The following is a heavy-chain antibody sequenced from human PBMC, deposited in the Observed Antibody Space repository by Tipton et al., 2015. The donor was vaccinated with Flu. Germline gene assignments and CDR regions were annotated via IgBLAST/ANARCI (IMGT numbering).Heavy chain of an antibody. J-gene: IGHJ4*02. CDR3: AKSPGYGDVFDS. Sequence: TLSLTCAASGFAFYSYAMSWVRQAPGKGLEWVSLISSGGDTVYYADAVKGRFTISRDSSKNTLYLQMNSLRAEDTALYFCAKSPGYGDVFDSWGQGTLVTVSS. D-gene: IGHD3-16*01. V-gene: IGHV3-23*01. CDR1: GFAFYSYA. CDR2: ISSGGDTV.